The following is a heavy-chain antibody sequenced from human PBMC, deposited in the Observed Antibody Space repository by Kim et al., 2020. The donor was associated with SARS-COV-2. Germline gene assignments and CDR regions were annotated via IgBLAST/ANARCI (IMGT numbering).Heavy chain of an antibody. CDR1: GFTFSTYW. D-gene: IGHD2-15*01. J-gene: IGHJ6*02. CDR3: AGASPLYWDGGRCYYGGGDYYGLYV. Sequence: GGSLRLSCAASGFTFSTYWMHWLRQAPGKGLVWVSRISSDGSITSHADSVRGRFTISRDNVKNTVYLQMNSLRVEDTAAYYCAGASPLYWDGGRCYYGGGDYYGLYVWRQGTTVTVSS. V-gene: IGHV3-74*01. CDR2: ISSDGSIT.